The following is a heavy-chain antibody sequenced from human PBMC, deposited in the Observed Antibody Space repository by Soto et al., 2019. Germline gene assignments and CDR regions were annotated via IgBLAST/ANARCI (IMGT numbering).Heavy chain of an antibody. J-gene: IGHJ6*03. CDR2: INHSGST. Sequence: PSETLALTCAVYGGAFSGYYWSWIGQPPGKGLEWIGEINHSGSTNYNPSLKSRVTISVDTSKNQFSLKLSSVTAADTAVYYCAREERITMVRGVIPHYYYYYMDVWGKGTTVTVSS. D-gene: IGHD3-10*01. V-gene: IGHV4-34*01. CDR1: GGAFSGYY. CDR3: AREERITMVRGVIPHYYYYYMDV.